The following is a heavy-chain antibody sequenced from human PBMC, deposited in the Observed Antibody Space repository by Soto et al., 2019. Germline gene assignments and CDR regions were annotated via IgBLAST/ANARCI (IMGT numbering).Heavy chain of an antibody. CDR1: GFTFSSYG. Sequence: QVQLVESGGGVVQPGRSLRLSCAASGFTFSSYGMHWVRQAPGKGLEWVAVIWYDGSNKYYADSVKGRFTISRDNSKNTLYLQMNSLRAEDTAVYYCARLPRPSLDVLRFLEWLLPDYWGQGTLVTVSS. J-gene: IGHJ4*02. V-gene: IGHV3-33*01. CDR3: ARLPRPSLDVLRFLEWLLPDY. CDR2: IWYDGSNK. D-gene: IGHD3-3*01.